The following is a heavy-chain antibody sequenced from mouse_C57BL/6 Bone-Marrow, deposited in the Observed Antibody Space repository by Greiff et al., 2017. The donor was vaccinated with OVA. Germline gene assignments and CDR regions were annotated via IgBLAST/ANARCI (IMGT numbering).Heavy chain of an antibody. Sequence: EVQLQQSGTVLARPGASVKMSCKTSGYTFTSYWMHWVKQRPGQGLEWIGAIYPGNSDTSYNQKFKGKAKLTAVTSASTAYMELSSLTNEDSAVYYCTRSVTFWAWFAYWGQGTLVTVSA. CDR1: GYTFTSYW. J-gene: IGHJ3*01. V-gene: IGHV1-5*01. CDR2: IYPGNSDT. CDR3: TRSVTFWAWFAY. D-gene: IGHD2-13*01.